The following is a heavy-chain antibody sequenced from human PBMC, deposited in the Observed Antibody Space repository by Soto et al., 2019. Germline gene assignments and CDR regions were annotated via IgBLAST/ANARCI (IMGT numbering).Heavy chain of an antibody. CDR1: GFTFSSYG. D-gene: IGHD3-16*01. J-gene: IGHJ6*03. V-gene: IGHV3-30*18. CDR2: ISYDGSNK. Sequence: GGSLRLSCGASGFTFSSYGMHWVRQAPGKGLEWVAVISYDGSNKYYADSVKGRFTISRDNSKNTLYLQMNSLRAEDTAVYYCAKVMDPYTGNYYFYYYMDVWGKGTTVTVSS. CDR3: AKVMDPYTGNYYFYYYMDV.